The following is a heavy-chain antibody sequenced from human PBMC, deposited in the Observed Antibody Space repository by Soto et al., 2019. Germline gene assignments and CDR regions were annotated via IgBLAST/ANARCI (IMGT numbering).Heavy chain of an antibody. J-gene: IGHJ3*02. CDR3: ARGTTGTTEPAFDI. CDR2: IYHSGST. Sequence: QLQLQESGSGLVKPSQTLSLTCAVSGGSISSGGYSWSWIRQPPGKGLEWSGYIYHSGSTYYNPSLKSRVTISVDRSKNQFSLKLSSVTAADTAVYYCARGTTGTTEPAFDIWGQGTMVTVSS. D-gene: IGHD1-1*01. V-gene: IGHV4-30-2*01. CDR1: GGSISSGGYS.